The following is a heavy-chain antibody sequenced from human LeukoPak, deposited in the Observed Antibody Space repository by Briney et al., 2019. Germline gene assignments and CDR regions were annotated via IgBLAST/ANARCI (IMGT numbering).Heavy chain of an antibody. CDR3: ARAPQSDYGTHWYSDL. V-gene: IGHV4-34*01. J-gene: IGHJ2*01. Sequence: SETLSLTCAVYGGSFSAYYWSWIRQPPGRGLEWIGEIYHSGSTNYNPSLKSRVTISVDTSKNQFSLKLSSVTAADTAVYYCARAPQSDYGTHWYSDLWGRGTLVTVSS. CDR2: IYHSGST. CDR1: GGSFSAYY. D-gene: IGHD4-17*01.